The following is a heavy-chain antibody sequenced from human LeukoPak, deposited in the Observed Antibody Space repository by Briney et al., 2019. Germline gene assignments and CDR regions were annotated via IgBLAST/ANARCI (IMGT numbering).Heavy chain of an antibody. CDR3: ARSQGTLTSPFDS. J-gene: IGHJ4*01. CDR1: GFTFSSYG. CDR2: ISGSSSYI. Sequence: PGGSLRLSCAASGFTFSSYGMNWVRRTPGKGLEWVSYISGSSSYIYYADTLKGRFTVSRDNTNTSLYLQMTSLRAEDTAVYYCARSQGTLTSPFDSWGHGTLVTVSS. D-gene: IGHD2-21*02. V-gene: IGHV3-21*06.